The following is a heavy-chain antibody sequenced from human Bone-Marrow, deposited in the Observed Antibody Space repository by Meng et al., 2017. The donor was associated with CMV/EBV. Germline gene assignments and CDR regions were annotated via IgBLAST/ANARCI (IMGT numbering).Heavy chain of an antibody. J-gene: IGHJ4*02. D-gene: IGHD6-13*01. Sequence: QVQRQESGPGLVKPSEPLSLTCTVAGGSISSSSYYWGWIRQPPGKGLEWIGSIYYSGSTYYNPSLKSRVTISVDTSKNQFSLKLSSVTAADTAVYYCARDGLGGSWHYWGQGTLVTVSS. V-gene: IGHV4-39*07. CDR3: ARDGLGGSWHY. CDR2: IYYSGST. CDR1: GGSISSSSYY.